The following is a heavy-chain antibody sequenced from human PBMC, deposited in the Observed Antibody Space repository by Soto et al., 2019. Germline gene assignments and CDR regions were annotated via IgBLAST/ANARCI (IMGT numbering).Heavy chain of an antibody. V-gene: IGHV1-69*13. Sequence: SEKVSCKASGGTFSSYAISWVRQAPGQGLEWMGGIIPIFGTANYAQKFQGRVTITADESTSTAYMELSSLRSEDTAVYYCARDHSGYSYVDYWGQGTLVTVSS. J-gene: IGHJ4*02. CDR3: ARDHSGYSYVDY. CDR1: GGTFSSYA. CDR2: IIPIFGTA. D-gene: IGHD5-18*01.